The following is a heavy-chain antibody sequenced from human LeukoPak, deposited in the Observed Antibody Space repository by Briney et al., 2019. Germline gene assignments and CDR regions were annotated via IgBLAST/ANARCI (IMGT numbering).Heavy chain of an antibody. CDR3: ARPGITGTMGYGAFDI. D-gene: IGHD1-7*01. Sequence: GGSLRLSCAASGFTFSSYSINWVRQAPGKGLEWASSIDSSSSYIYYEDSVKGRFTISRDNAKNSLFLQMNSLRVEDTAVYYCARPGITGTMGYGAFDIWGRGTRVTVSS. CDR2: IDSSSSYI. J-gene: IGHJ3*02. V-gene: IGHV3-21*01. CDR1: GFTFSSYS.